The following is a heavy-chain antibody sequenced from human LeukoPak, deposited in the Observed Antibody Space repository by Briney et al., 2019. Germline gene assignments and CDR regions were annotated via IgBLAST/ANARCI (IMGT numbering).Heavy chain of an antibody. D-gene: IGHD3-3*01. V-gene: IGHV3-11*04. Sequence: GGSLRLSCAASGFTFSDYYMSWIRQAPGKGLEWVSYISSSGSTIYYADSVKGRFTISRDNAKNSLYLQMNSLRAEDTAVYYCASYRSELRFLEWLPRPFDYWGQGTLVTVSS. CDR3: ASYRSELRFLEWLPRPFDY. CDR1: GFTFSDYY. J-gene: IGHJ4*02. CDR2: ISSSGSTI.